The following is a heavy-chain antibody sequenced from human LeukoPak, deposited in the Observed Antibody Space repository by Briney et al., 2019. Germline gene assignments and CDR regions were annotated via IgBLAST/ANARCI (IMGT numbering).Heavy chain of an antibody. V-gene: IGHV3-30*18. CDR1: GFTFSSYG. D-gene: IGHD3-10*01. J-gene: IGHJ4*02. Sequence: GRSLRLSCAASGFTFSSYGMHWVRLAPGKGLEWVAVISYDGSNKYYADSVKGRFTISRDNSKNTLYLQMNSLRAEDTAVYYCAKDVDPFGSGSYVEGFDYWGQGTLVTVSS. CDR2: ISYDGSNK. CDR3: AKDVDPFGSGSYVEGFDY.